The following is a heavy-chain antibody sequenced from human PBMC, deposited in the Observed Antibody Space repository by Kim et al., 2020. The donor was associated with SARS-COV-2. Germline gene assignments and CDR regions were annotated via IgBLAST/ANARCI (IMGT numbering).Heavy chain of an antibody. D-gene: IGHD2-15*01. CDR1: XXXXXNAW. CDR3: TTEIWDCSGGSCYSDGVDY. CDR2: IKSKTDGGTT. Sequence: GGSLRLSCAXSXXXXXNAWMSWXRQAPGKGLEWVGRIKSKTDGGTTDYAAPVKGRFTISRDDSKNTLYLQMNSLKTEDTAVYYCTTEIWDCSGGSCYSDGVDYWGQGTLVTVSS. V-gene: IGHV3-15*01. J-gene: IGHJ4*02.